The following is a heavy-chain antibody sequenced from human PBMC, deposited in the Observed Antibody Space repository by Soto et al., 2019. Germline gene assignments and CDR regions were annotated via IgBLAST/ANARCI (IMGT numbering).Heavy chain of an antibody. CDR2: ISAFNGYT. Sequence: QAPLVQSGGEVKRPGASVKVSCKASGYIFNKYGFNWVRQAPGQGLEWMGRISAFNGYTNLAQKFQGRLTLTTDASTNTAYMELSSLRSGDTATYFCARGRAVVVPASTPDAFDVWGQGTMVTVSS. CDR3: ARGRAVVVPASTPDAFDV. CDR1: GYIFNKYG. J-gene: IGHJ3*01. V-gene: IGHV1-18*01. D-gene: IGHD2-21*01.